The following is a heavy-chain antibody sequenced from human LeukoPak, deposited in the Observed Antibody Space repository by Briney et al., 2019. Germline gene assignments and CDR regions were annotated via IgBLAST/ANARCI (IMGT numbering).Heavy chain of an antibody. CDR3: ATYYCSTTSCYPYFFDY. CDR2: INPDNGNT. CDR1: GYPFTRYG. D-gene: IGHD2-2*01. Sequence: ASVKVSCKASGYPFTRYGISWVRQAPGQGLEWMGWINPDNGNTKYAQRFQGRVTMTTDTSTSTAHMELRSLRSDDTAVYYCATYYCSTTSCYPYFFDYWGQGTLVTVSS. J-gene: IGHJ4*02. V-gene: IGHV1-18*01.